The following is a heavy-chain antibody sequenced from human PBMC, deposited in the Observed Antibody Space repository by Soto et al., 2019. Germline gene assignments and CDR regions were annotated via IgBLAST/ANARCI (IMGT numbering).Heavy chain of an antibody. V-gene: IGHV1-58*01. D-gene: IGHD1-26*01. CDR2: IVVGSGNT. Sequence: SVKVSCKASGFTFSMSAVQWVRQARGQRLEWIGSIVVGSGNTNYAQKFQGRVTITGDMSTATAYIDLRSLRSDDTAVYYCAAARPSGNWYSGSYFDHNYGMDVWGQGTTVTVSS. CDR1: GFTFSMSA. J-gene: IGHJ6*02. CDR3: AAARPSGNWYSGSYFDHNYGMDV.